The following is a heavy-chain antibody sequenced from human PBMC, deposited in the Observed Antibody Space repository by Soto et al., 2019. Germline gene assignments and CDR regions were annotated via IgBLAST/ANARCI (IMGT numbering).Heavy chain of an antibody. Sequence: ASVKVSCKASGYTFTSYGISWVRQAPGQGLEWMGWISAYNGNTNYAQKLQGRVTMTTDTSTSTAYMELRSLRSDDTAVYYCAREPYYYGSGSYYNVLEGIIDYWGQGTLVTVSS. V-gene: IGHV1-18*01. J-gene: IGHJ4*02. CDR3: AREPYYYGSGSYYNVLEGIIDY. CDR1: GYTFTSYG. CDR2: ISAYNGNT. D-gene: IGHD3-10*01.